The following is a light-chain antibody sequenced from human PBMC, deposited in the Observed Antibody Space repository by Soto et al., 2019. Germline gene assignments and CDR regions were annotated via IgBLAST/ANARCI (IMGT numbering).Light chain of an antibody. CDR3: SSYTNYNTRGV. Sequence: QSVLTQPASVSGSPGQSITISCTGTSSDVGGYNYVSWYQQHPGKAPKLMIYDVSNRPSGISNRFSGSKSGNTASLTISGLQAEDEADYYCSSYTNYNTRGVFGGGTKVTVL. CDR1: SSDVGGYNY. J-gene: IGLJ2*01. CDR2: DVS. V-gene: IGLV2-14*01.